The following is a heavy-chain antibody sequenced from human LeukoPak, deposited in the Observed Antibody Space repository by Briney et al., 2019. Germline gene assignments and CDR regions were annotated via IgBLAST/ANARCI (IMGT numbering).Heavy chain of an antibody. CDR2: INHSGST. V-gene: IGHV4-34*01. Sequence: SETLSLTCAVYGGSFSGYYWSWIRQPPGKGLEWIGEINHSGSTNYNPSLKSRVTISVDTSKNQFSLKLSSLTAADTAVYYCARGRRYSYGTNAFDIWGQGTMVTVSS. J-gene: IGHJ3*02. D-gene: IGHD5-18*01. CDR1: GGSFSGYY. CDR3: ARGRRYSYGTNAFDI.